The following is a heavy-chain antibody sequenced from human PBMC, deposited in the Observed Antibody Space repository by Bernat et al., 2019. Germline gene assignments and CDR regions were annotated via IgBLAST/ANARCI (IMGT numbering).Heavy chain of an antibody. D-gene: IGHD2-2*01. CDR3: ARDRSSTSIVVVPAAMPGDYYGMDV. V-gene: IGHV4-31*03. J-gene: IGHJ6*02. Sequence: QVQLQESGPGLVKPSQTLSLTCTVSGGSISSGGYYWSWIRQHPGKGLEWIGYIYYSGSTYYNPSLKSRVTISVDTSKNQFSLKLSSVTAADTAVYYCARDRSSTSIVVVPAAMPGDYYGMDVWGQGTTVTVSS. CDR1: GGSISSGGYY. CDR2: IYYSGST.